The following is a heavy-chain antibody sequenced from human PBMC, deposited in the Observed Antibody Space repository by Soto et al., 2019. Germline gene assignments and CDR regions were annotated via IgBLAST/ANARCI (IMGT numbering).Heavy chain of an antibody. V-gene: IGHV4-39*01. CDR2: IYYSGST. D-gene: IGHD5-18*01. CDR1: GGSISSSSYY. J-gene: IGHJ4*02. CDR3: ANNKAGYGCYCGGNYFDY. Sequence: QLQLQESGPGLVKHSETLSLTCTVSGGSISSSSYYWGWIRQPPGKGLEWIGSIYYSGSTYYNPSLKSRVAISVATSKNPFPLKLSSVTASDTAVYYCANNKAGYGCYCGGNYFDYWGQGTLVTVSS.